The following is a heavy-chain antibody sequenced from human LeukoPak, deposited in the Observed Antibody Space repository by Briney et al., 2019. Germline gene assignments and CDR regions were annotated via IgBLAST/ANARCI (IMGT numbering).Heavy chain of an antibody. CDR3: ARPTGRGGYPTDPFDI. J-gene: IGHJ3*02. D-gene: IGHD6-25*01. CDR2: IYHSGGTT. CDR1: DGSISGYY. Sequence: PSETLSLTCSVSDGSISGYYWSWVRQPPGKGLEWIGEIYHSGGTTNYNPSLKSRVTISVDKSKNQFSLQLSSVTAADTALYYCARPTGRGGYPTDPFDIWGQGTMVTVSS. V-gene: IGHV4-4*02.